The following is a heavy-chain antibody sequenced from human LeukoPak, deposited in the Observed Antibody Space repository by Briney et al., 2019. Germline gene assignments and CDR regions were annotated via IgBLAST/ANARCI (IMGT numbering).Heavy chain of an antibody. Sequence: GGSLRLSCTASGFTFSSYGMHWVRQAPGKGLEWVAIIWFDGSNKYYADSVKGRFTISRDNSKNTLYLQMNSLRAEDTAVYYCASASAYDFWSGSFDYWGQGTLVTVSS. J-gene: IGHJ4*02. CDR1: GFTFSSYG. D-gene: IGHD3-3*01. CDR3: ASASAYDFWSGSFDY. CDR2: IWFDGSNK. V-gene: IGHV3-33*01.